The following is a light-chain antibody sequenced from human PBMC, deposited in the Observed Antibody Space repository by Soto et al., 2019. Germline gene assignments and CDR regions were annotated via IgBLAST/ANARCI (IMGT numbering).Light chain of an antibody. J-gene: IGKJ3*01. V-gene: IGKV1-5*01. CDR2: DVS. Sequence: DIQMTQSPSTLSASVGDRVTITCRASQSVSTWLAWYQQRPGKAPKLVIHDVSILVSGVPSRFSGSGSGTEFTLTISSLQPDDFATYYCQHYDSYPFTFGPGTKVDIK. CDR3: QHYDSYPFT. CDR1: QSVSTW.